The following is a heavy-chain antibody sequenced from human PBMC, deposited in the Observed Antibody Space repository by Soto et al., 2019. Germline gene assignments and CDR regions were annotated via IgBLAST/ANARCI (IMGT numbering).Heavy chain of an antibody. V-gene: IGHV1-69*02. CDR3: ARLAVAGSGYDY. CDR2: IIPILGIA. CDR1: GGTFSSYT. Sequence: QVQLVQSGAEVKKPGSSVKVSCKASGGTFSSYTISWVRQAPGQGLEWMGRIIPILGIANYAQKFQGRVTITADKSTSTAYMELSSLRSEDTAVYYCARLAVAGSGYDYWGQGPLVTVSS. D-gene: IGHD6-19*01. J-gene: IGHJ4*02.